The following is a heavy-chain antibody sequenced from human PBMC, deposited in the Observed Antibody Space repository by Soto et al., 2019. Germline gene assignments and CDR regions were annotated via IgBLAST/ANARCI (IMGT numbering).Heavy chain of an antibody. J-gene: IGHJ4*02. CDR2: ISYDGSNK. D-gene: IGHD6-19*01. CDR1: GFTFSSYA. V-gene: IGHV3-30-3*01. Sequence: QVQLVESGGGVVQPGRSLRLSCAASGFTFSSYAMHWVRQAPGKGLEWVAVISYDGSNKYYADSVKGRFTISRDNSKNTLDLQMISLRAEDTAVYYCARDRAPYSSGPLNFWGQGTMVTVSS. CDR3: ARDRAPYSSGPLNF.